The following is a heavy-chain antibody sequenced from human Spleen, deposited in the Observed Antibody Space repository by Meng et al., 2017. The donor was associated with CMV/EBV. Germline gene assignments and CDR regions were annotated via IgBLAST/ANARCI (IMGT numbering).Heavy chain of an antibody. V-gene: IGHV5-51*01. Sequence: SGYSCTSYWIACVRQTPGKGLEWMGIIYTGDSDTTYSPSFKGQVTISADKAISTTYMQWSSLKASDTAMYYCARQLDTRTWDNWFDPWGQGTLVTVSS. D-gene: IGHD2-2*01. J-gene: IGHJ5*02. CDR3: ARQLDTRTWDNWFDP. CDR1: GYSCTSYW. CDR2: IYTGDSDT.